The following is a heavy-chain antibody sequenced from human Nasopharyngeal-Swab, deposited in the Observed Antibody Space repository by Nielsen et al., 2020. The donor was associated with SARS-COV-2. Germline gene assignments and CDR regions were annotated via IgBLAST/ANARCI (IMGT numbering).Heavy chain of an antibody. V-gene: IGHV3-30-3*01. CDR3: ADPPFSEY. CDR1: GFTFSSYA. Sequence: GGSLRLSCAASGFTFSSYAMHWVRQAPGKGLEWVAVISYDGINKYYADSVKGRFTISRDNSKNTLYLQMNSLRAEDTAVYYCADPPFSEYWGQGTLVTVSS. CDR2: ISYDGINK. J-gene: IGHJ4*02.